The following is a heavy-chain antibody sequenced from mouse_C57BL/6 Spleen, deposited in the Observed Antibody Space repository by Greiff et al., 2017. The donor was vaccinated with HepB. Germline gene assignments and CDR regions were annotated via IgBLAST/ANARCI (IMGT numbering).Heavy chain of an antibody. Sequence: VQLQQSGPELVKPGASVKISCKASGYTFTDYYMNWVKQSHGKSLEWIGDINPNNGGTSYNQKFKGKATLTVDKSSSTAYMELRSLTSEDSAVYYCVHGNYAMDYWGQGTSVTVSS. V-gene: IGHV1-26*01. CDR2: INPNNGGT. J-gene: IGHJ4*01. CDR1: GYTFTDYY. CDR3: VHGNYAMDY.